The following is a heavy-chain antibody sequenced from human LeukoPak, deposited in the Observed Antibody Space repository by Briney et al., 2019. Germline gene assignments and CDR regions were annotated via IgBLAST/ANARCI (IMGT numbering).Heavy chain of an antibody. CDR3: AKFYYRYGGNSVLSEDTRENLYDI. J-gene: IGHJ3*02. CDR2: ISYGGIKK. Sequence: GRSLRLSCAASGFTFSSYGIHWVRQAPGKGLEWVAVISYGGIKKFYADSVKGRFTISRDNSKNTLYLQMNSLRAEDTAVYYCAKFYYRYGGNSVLSEDTRENLYDIWGQGTMVAVSS. D-gene: IGHD4-23*01. CDR1: GFTFSSYG. V-gene: IGHV3-30*18.